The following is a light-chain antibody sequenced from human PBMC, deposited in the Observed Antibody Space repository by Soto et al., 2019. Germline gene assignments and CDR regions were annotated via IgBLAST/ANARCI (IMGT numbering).Light chain of an antibody. J-gene: IGLJ2*01. CDR2: EGS. Sequence: QSALTQPASVSGSPGQSVTISCTGTSSDVGSYNLVSWYQQHPGKAPKLMIYEGSKRPSGVSNRFSCSKSGNTASLTISGLQAADEADYYCCSYAGSSTLYVVFGGGTKLTVL. V-gene: IGLV2-23*01. CDR1: SSDVGSYNL. CDR3: CSYAGSSTLYVV.